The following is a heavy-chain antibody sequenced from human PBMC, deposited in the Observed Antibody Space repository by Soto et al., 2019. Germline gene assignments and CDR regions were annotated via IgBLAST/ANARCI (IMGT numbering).Heavy chain of an antibody. D-gene: IGHD2-8*01. CDR1: GFTFSSYW. Sequence: PGGSLRLSCAASGFTFSSYWMSWVRQAPGKGLEWVANIKQDGSEKYYVDSVKGRFTISRDNAKNSLYLQMNSLRAEDTAVYYCARDSEVGYCTNGVSYPDYYYGMDVWGQGTTVTVSS. CDR2: IKQDGSEK. CDR3: ARDSEVGYCTNGVSYPDYYYGMDV. V-gene: IGHV3-7*03. J-gene: IGHJ6*02.